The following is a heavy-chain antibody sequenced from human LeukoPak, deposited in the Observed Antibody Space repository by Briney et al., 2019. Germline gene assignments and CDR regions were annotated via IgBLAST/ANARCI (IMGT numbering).Heavy chain of an antibody. D-gene: IGHD3-22*01. V-gene: IGHV1-18*04. J-gene: IGHJ4*02. CDR1: GYIFTSYY. CDR3: ARDPVRFYYDSSGYPDY. CDR2: ISAYNGNT. Sequence: ASVKVSCKPSGYIFTSYYIHWVRQAPGQGLEWMGWISAYNGNTNYAQKLQGRVTMTTDTSTSTAYMELRSLRSDDTAVYYCARDPVRFYYDSSGYPDYWGQGTLVTVSS.